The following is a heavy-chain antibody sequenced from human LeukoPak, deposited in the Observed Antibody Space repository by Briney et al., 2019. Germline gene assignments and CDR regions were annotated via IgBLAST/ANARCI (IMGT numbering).Heavy chain of an antibody. CDR1: GYTFTSYG. J-gene: IGHJ5*02. Sequence: VASVKVSCKASGYTFTSYGISWVRQAPGQGLEWMGWISAYNGNTNYAQKLQGRVTMTTDTSTSTAYMELRSLRSNDTAVYYCARDQRTDIVVVPAAGPQLFDPWGQGTLVTVSS. CDR3: ARDQRTDIVVVPAAGPQLFDP. CDR2: ISAYNGNT. V-gene: IGHV1-18*01. D-gene: IGHD2-2*01.